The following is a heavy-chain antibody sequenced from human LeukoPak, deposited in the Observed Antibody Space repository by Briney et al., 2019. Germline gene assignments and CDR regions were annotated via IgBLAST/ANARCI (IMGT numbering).Heavy chain of an antibody. V-gene: IGHV3-21*01. CDR2: ISSSSSYI. CDR3: ARGSPHCSGGSCYSGYMDV. CDR1: GFTFSSYS. D-gene: IGHD2-15*01. J-gene: IGHJ6*03. Sequence: PGGSLRLSCAASGFTFSSYSMNWVRQAPGKGLEWVSSISSSSSYIYYADSVKGRFTISRDNAKNSLYLQMNSLRAEDTAVYYCARGSPHCSGGSCYSGYMDVWGKGTTVTVSS.